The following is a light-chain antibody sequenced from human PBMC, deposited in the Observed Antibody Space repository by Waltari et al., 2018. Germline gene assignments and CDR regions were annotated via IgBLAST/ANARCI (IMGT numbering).Light chain of an antibody. J-gene: IGLJ7*01. CDR2: DVS. V-gene: IGLV2-11*01. CDR3: SSYADINTVL. Sequence: QAALAQPPSVSGSPGQSVTISCTGTSSDIGGYNYLPWYQQPPGKPPKLMIYDVSKRPSGVSDRFSGSKAGNTASLTISGLQAEDEADYYCSSYADINTVLFGGGSRLTVL. CDR1: SSDIGGYNY.